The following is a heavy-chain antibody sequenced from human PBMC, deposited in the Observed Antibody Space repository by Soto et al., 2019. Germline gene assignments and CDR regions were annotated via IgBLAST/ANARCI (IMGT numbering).Heavy chain of an antibody. D-gene: IGHD5-12*01. CDR1: GYTFTSYY. Sequence: ASVKVSCKASGYTFTSYYMHWVRQAPGQGLEWMGIINPSGGSTSYAQKFQGRVTMTRDTSTSTVYMELSSLRSEDTAVYYCARPPNSGYGPYDYYYGMDVWGQGTTVTVSS. CDR3: ARPPNSGYGPYDYYYGMDV. J-gene: IGHJ6*02. CDR2: INPSGGST. V-gene: IGHV1-46*01.